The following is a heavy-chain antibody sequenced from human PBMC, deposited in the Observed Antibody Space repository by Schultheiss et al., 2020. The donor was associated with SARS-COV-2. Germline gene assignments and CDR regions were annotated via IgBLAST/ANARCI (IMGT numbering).Heavy chain of an antibody. J-gene: IGHJ4*02. Sequence: ASVKVSCKASGGTFSSHVVSWVRQAPGQGLEWMGWINPNSGGTNYAQKFQGRVTMTRDTSISTAYMELSRLRSDDTAVYYCARDWGAAPNYWGQGTLVTVSS. CDR1: GGTFSSHV. CDR2: INPNSGGT. CDR3: ARDWGAAPNY. V-gene: IGHV1-2*02. D-gene: IGHD6-6*01.